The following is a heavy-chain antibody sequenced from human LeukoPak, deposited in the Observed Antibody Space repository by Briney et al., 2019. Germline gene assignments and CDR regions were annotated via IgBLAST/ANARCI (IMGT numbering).Heavy chain of an antibody. Sequence: SETLSLTCDVYGGSFSDYYWSWIRQSPGRGLEWIGEINHSGGANYNPYLKSRVTISVDTSKNQFSLKLSSVTAADTAVYYCAREGLRWYYFDYWGQGTLVTVSS. CDR1: GGSFSDYY. CDR2: INHSGGA. D-gene: IGHD4-17*01. V-gene: IGHV4-34*01. CDR3: AREGLRWYYFDY. J-gene: IGHJ4*02.